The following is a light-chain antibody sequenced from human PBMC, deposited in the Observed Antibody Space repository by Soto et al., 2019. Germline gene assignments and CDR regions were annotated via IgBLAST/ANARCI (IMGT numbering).Light chain of an antibody. CDR1: SSDVGGYNY. CDR3: CSYADSCTHYV. CDR2: AVT. V-gene: IGLV2-11*01. Sequence: QSVLTQPRSVSGSPGQSVTISCTGTSSDVGGYNYVSWYQQYPGKAPKVMIYAVTRRPSGVPDRISGSKSGNTASLTISGLQAEAEADYYCCSYADSCTHYVFGTGTKVTVL. J-gene: IGLJ1*01.